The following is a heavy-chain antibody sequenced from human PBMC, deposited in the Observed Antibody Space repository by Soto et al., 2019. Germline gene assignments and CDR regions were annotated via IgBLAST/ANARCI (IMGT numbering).Heavy chain of an antibody. J-gene: IGHJ4*02. CDR1: AFSLSTNGVG. D-gene: IGHD2-8*01. CDR2: IYWNEDK. Sequence: SGPTLVNPTQTLTLTCTFSAFSLSTNGVGVGWIRQPPGKPLEWLAVIYWNEDKRYSRSLKSRLSITKDTSKNQVVLTMTTMDPVDTATYYCVHTVMVHTITGGHYFDYCRPRILVTASS. CDR3: VHTVMVHTITGGHYFDY. V-gene: IGHV2-5*01.